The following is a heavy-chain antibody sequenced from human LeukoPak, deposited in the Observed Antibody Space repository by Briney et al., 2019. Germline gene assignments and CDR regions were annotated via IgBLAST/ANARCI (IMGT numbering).Heavy chain of an antibody. Sequence: ASVKVSCKASGYTFTSYGISWVRPAPGQGLEWMGWISAYNGNTNYAQKFQGRVTMTTDTSTSTAYMELRSLRSDDTAVYYCARDGDYGGNSGSDYWGQGTLVTVSS. CDR3: ARDGDYGGNSGSDY. CDR1: GYTFTSYG. D-gene: IGHD4-17*01. CDR2: ISAYNGNT. V-gene: IGHV1-18*01. J-gene: IGHJ4*02.